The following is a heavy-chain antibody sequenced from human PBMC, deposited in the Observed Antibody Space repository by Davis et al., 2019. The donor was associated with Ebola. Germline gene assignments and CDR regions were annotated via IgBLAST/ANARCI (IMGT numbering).Heavy chain of an antibody. CDR2: ISGSGGST. V-gene: IGHV3-23*01. J-gene: IGHJ4*02. D-gene: IGHD1-7*01. CDR3: AKGLVNYGWYFDY. CDR1: GFTFSSYW. Sequence: GESLKISCAASGFTFSSYWMSWVRQAPGKGLEWVSAISGSGGSTYYADSVKGRFTISRDNSKNTLYLQMNSLRAEDTAVYYCAKGLVNYGWYFDYWGQGTLVTVSS.